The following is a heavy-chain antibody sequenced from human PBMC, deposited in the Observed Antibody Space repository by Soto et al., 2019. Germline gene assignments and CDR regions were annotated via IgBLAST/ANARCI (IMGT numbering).Heavy chain of an antibody. CDR1: GGSISSADYY. V-gene: IGHV4-30-4*01. D-gene: IGHD5-18*01. Sequence: QVQLQESGPGLVKPSQTLSLTCTVSGGSISSADYYWSWIRQPPGTGLEWIGCIYYSGSTYYNSSLKSRVTISVDTSKNQFSLKLSSVTAADTAVYYCVRGSYGDSWGQGTLVTVSS. J-gene: IGHJ4*02. CDR3: VRGSYGDS. CDR2: IYYSGST.